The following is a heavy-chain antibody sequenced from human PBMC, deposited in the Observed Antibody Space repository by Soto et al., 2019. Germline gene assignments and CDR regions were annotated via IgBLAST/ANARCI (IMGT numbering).Heavy chain of an antibody. CDR2: INPNSGGT. D-gene: IGHD6-19*01. V-gene: IGHV1-2*02. CDR3: ARDYSVAVAGHRPY. Sequence: ASVKVSCKASGYTFTDYYMHWVRQAPGQGLEWMGWINPNSGGTNYAQKFQGRVTMTRDTSISTAYMELSRLRSDDTAVYYCARDYSVAVAGHRPYWGQGTLVTVSS. J-gene: IGHJ4*02. CDR1: GYTFTDYY.